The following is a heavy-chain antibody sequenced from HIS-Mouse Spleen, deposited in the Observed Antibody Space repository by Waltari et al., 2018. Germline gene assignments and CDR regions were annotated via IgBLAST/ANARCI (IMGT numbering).Heavy chain of an antibody. CDR1: GFTLCSCG. J-gene: IGHJ4*02. CDR2: ISYEGSNK. CDR3: AKASSGWLDY. D-gene: IGHD6-19*01. V-gene: IGHV3-30*18. Sequence: QVQLVESGGGVVQHGRSRRLSVAASGFTLCSCGMPWVRQAPGKGLEWVAVISYEGSNKYYADSVKGRFTISRDNSKNTLYLQMNSLRAEDTAVYYCAKASSGWLDYWGQGTLVTVSS.